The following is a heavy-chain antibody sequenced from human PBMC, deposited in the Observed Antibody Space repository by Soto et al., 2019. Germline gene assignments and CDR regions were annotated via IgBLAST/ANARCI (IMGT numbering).Heavy chain of an antibody. Sequence: GGSLRLSCAASGFTFSSYAMSWVRQAPGKGLEWVSAISGSGGSTYYADSVKGRFTISRDNSKNTLYLQMNSLRAEDTAVYYCARIRSNYGSGSYLHFDYWGQGTLVTVSS. CDR2: ISGSGGST. J-gene: IGHJ4*02. CDR1: GFTFSSYA. CDR3: ARIRSNYGSGSYLHFDY. V-gene: IGHV3-23*01. D-gene: IGHD3-10*01.